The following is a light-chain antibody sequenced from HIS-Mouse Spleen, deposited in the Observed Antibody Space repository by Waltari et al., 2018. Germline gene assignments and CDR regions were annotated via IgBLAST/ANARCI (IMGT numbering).Light chain of an antibody. CDR3: SSYTSSRTGV. CDR1: STDVGGYTF. J-gene: IGLJ2*01. V-gene: IGLV2-14*03. Sequence: QSALPQPASVSGSPGQSITTSCPGTSTDVGGYTFVSWYQQPPGKAPKLMIYDVSNRPSGVSNRFSGSKSGNTASLTISGLQAEDEADYYCSSYTSSRTGVFGGGTKLTVL. CDR2: DVS.